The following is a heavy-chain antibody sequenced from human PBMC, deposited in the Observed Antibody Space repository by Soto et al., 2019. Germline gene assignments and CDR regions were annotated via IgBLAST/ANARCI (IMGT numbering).Heavy chain of an antibody. CDR3: ARARGSSWAFDI. D-gene: IGHD6-13*01. CDR2: IGTAGDT. Sequence: PGGSLRLSCAASGFTFSSYDMHWVRQATGKGLEWVSAIGTAGDTYYPGSVKGRFTISRENAKNSLYLQMNSLRAGDTAVYYCARARGSSWAFDIWGQGTMVTVSS. CDR1: GFTFSSYD. J-gene: IGHJ3*02. V-gene: IGHV3-13*01.